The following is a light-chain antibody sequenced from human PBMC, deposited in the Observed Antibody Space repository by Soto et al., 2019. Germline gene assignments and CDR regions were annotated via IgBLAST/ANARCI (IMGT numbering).Light chain of an antibody. V-gene: IGKV1-39*01. CDR3: QQSYSALYT. Sequence: DIQMTQSPSSVSASVGDRVTITCRASQSISSYLNWYQQKPGKAPKLLIYGASSLQSGVPSRFSGSGSGTDFTLTISSLQPEDFATYYCQQSYSALYTFGQGTKLEIK. J-gene: IGKJ2*01. CDR1: QSISSY. CDR2: GAS.